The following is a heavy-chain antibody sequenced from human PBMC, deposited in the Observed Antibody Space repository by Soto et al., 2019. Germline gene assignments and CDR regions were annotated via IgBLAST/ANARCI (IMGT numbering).Heavy chain of an antibody. CDR2: IYSGGST. D-gene: IGHD2-2*02. V-gene: IGHV3-53*01. CDR3: ARAELQYPNWFDP. J-gene: IGHJ5*02. CDR1: GFTVSSNY. Sequence: SLRLSCAASGFTVSSNYMSWVRQAPGKGLEWVSVIYSGGSTYYADSVKGRFTISRDNSKNTLYLQMNSLRAEDTAVYYCARAELQYPNWFDPWGQGTLVTVSS.